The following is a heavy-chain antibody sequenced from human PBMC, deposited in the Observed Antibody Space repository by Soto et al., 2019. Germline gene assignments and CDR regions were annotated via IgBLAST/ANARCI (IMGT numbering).Heavy chain of an antibody. Sequence: LRLSCSASGFTFSSYGMHWVRQAPGKGLEYVSVITSNGGSTYYADSVKGRFTISRDNSKNTLYLQMSSLRVEDTAVYYCHIAGAFDHWGQGALVTVSS. CDR1: GFTFSSYG. V-gene: IGHV3-64D*06. CDR2: ITSNGGST. J-gene: IGHJ4*02. CDR3: HIAGAFDH. D-gene: IGHD1-26*01.